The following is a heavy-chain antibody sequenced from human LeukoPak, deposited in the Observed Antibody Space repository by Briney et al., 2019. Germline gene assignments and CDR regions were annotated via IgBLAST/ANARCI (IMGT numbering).Heavy chain of an antibody. CDR3: ARVGRDGYNSH. J-gene: IGHJ4*02. D-gene: IGHD5-24*01. CDR2: MNPNSGNT. V-gene: IGHV1-8*02. Sequence: ASVKVSCKASGYTFTGYYVHWVRQATGQGLEWMGWMNPNSGNTGYAQKFQGRVTMTRNTSISTAYMELSSLRSEDTAVYYCARVGRDGYNSHWGQGTLVTVSS. CDR1: GYTFTGYY.